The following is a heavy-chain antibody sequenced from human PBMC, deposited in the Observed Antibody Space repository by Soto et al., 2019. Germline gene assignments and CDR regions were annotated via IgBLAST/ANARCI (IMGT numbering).Heavy chain of an antibody. CDR2: INHSGST. CDR1: GGSFSGYY. V-gene: IGHV4-34*01. Sequence: PSETLSLTCAVYGGSFSGYYWSWIRQPPGKGLEWIGEINHSGSTNYNPSLKSRVTISVDTSKNQFSLKLSSVTAADTAVYYCASARSTTGVSYYYFDYWGQGTLVTVSS. CDR3: ASARSTTGVSYYYFDY. J-gene: IGHJ4*02. D-gene: IGHD2-8*01.